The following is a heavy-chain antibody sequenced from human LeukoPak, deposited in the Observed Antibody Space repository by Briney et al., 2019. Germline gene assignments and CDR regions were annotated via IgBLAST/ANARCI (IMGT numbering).Heavy chain of an antibody. CDR2: ISSSSSYI. CDR3: AREACSSSSCYFHFDY. J-gene: IGHJ4*02. CDR1: GFTFSSYS. V-gene: IGHV3-21*01. Sequence: PGGSLRLSCAASGFTFSSYSMNWVRQAPGKGLEWVSSISSSSSYIYYADSVKGRFTISRDNAKNSLYLQMNSLRAEDTAVYYCAREACSSSSCYFHFDYWGQGTLVTVSS. D-gene: IGHD2-2*01.